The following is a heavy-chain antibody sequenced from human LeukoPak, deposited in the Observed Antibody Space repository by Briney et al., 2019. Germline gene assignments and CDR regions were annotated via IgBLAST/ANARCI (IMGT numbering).Heavy chain of an antibody. CDR1: GGSFSGYY. Sequence: SETLSLTCAVYGGSFSGYYWSWIRQPPGKGLEWIGNIYHSGSTYYNPSLKSRVTISVATSKTQFSLKLSSVTAADTAVYYCVRVQQQLVRWGSYYYMDVWGKGTTVTVSS. CDR2: IYHSGST. V-gene: IGHV4-34*01. CDR3: VRVQQQLVRWGSYYYMDV. D-gene: IGHD6-13*01. J-gene: IGHJ6*03.